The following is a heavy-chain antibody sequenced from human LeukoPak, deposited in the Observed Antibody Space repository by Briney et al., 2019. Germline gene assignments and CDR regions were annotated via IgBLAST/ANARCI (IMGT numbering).Heavy chain of an antibody. Sequence: SETLSLTCAVYGGSLSGYSWSWIRQPPEKGLEWIGEVNHSGSTNYNPSLKSRVTMSVDTSNNQLSLMMTSVTAADTAVFYCARTPQGDNYFDYWGQGHPVIVSS. CDR2: VNHSGST. CDR3: ARTPQGDNYFDY. D-gene: IGHD3-9*01. CDR1: GGSLSGYS. J-gene: IGHJ4*02. V-gene: IGHV4-34*01.